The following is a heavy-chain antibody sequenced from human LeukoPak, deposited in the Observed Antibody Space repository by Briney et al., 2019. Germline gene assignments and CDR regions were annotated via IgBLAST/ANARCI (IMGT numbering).Heavy chain of an antibody. V-gene: IGHV1-2*02. CDR1: GYTFTGYY. CDR2: INPNSGGT. J-gene: IGHJ6*02. D-gene: IGHD6-19*01. CDR3: ARDYSSGWYLPWTVPYYGMDV. Sequence: ASVKVSCKASGYTFTGYYMHWVRQAPGQGLEWMGWINPNSGGTNYAQKFQGRVTMTRDTSISTAYMELSRLRSDDTAVYYCARDYSSGWYLPWTVPYYGMDVWGQGTTVTVSS.